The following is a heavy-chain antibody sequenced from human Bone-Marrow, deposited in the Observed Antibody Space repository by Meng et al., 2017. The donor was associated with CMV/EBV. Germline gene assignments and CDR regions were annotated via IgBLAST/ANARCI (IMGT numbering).Heavy chain of an antibody. CDR3: ARVPGHYYDSSDVWGGHAFDI. D-gene: IGHD3-22*01. V-gene: IGHV4-39*07. CDR2: IYYSGST. Sequence: SETLSLSCTVSGGSISSYYWSWIRQPPGKGLEWIGSIYYSGSTYYNPSLKSRVTISVDTSKNHFSLKLSPVTPADTAVYYCARVPGHYYDSSDVWGGHAFDIWGQGTMVTVSS. CDR1: GGSISSYY. J-gene: IGHJ3*02.